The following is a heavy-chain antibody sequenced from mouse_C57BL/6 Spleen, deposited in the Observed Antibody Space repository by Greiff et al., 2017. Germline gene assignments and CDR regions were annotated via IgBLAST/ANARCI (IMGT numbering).Heavy chain of an antibody. D-gene: IGHD1-1*01. CDR2: IDPSDSYT. CDR3: ARETTGGYFDY. V-gene: IGHV1-59*01. J-gene: IGHJ2*01. CDR1: GYTFTSYW. Sequence: QVQLQQPGAELVRPGTSVKLSCKASGYTFTSYWMHWVKQRPGQGLEWIGVIDPSDSYTNYNQKFKGKATLTVDTSSSTAYMQLSSLTSEDSAVYYCARETTGGYFDYWGQGTTLTVSS.